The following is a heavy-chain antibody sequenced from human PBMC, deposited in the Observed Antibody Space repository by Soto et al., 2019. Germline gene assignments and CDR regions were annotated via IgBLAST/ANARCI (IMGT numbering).Heavy chain of an antibody. CDR1: GFTFSSYG. CDR2: IWYDGSNK. V-gene: IGHV3-33*01. J-gene: IGHJ4*02. D-gene: IGHD1-26*01. CDR3: ARDLYSWSGSYLPAGDY. Sequence: QVQLVESGGGVVQPGRSLRLSCAASGFTFSSYGMHWVRQAPGKGLEWVAVIWYDGSNKYYADSVKGRFTISRDNSKNTLYLQMNSLRAEDTAVYYCARDLYSWSGSYLPAGDYWGQGTLVTVSS.